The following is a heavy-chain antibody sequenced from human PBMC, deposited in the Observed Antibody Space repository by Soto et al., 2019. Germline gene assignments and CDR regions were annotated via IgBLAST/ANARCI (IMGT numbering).Heavy chain of an antibody. Sequence: QVQLVESGGGVVQPGRSLRLSCAASGFTFSSYGMHWVRQAPGKGLEWVAVISYDGSNKYYADSVKGRFTISRDNSKNTXXLQMNSLRAEDTAVYYCAKDRAPCSNYVCYYGMDVWGQGTTVTVSS. D-gene: IGHD4-4*01. CDR3: AKDRAPCSNYVCYYGMDV. CDR1: GFTFSSYG. CDR2: ISYDGSNK. V-gene: IGHV3-30*18. J-gene: IGHJ6*02.